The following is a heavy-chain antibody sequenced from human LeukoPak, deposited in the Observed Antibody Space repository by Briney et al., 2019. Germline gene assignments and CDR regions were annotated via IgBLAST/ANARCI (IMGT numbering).Heavy chain of an antibody. CDR3: AKAAEYSINWTPFDD. J-gene: IGHJ4*02. V-gene: IGHV3-30*04. CDR1: GFTFSRYA. D-gene: IGHD1-1*01. CDR2: MSGDEYNI. Sequence: SGGSLRLSCAASGFTFSRYAMHWVRQAPGKGLEWVAVMSGDEYNIYYADSVRGRFTISRDNSKNTVYLHMNSLRAEDTAVYYCAKAAEYSINWTPFDDWGQGTLVTVSS.